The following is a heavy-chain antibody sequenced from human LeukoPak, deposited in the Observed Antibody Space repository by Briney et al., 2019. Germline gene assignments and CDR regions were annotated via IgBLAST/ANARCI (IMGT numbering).Heavy chain of an antibody. CDR3: ARGGHDYGSGSYLFDY. Sequence: SETLSLTCTVSGGSISSYYWSWIRQPAGKGLEWIGRIYTSGSTNYNPSLKSRVTMSVDTSKNQFSLKLSSVTAADTAVYYCARGGHDYGSGSYLFDYWGQGTLVTVSS. D-gene: IGHD3-10*01. CDR1: GGSISSYY. V-gene: IGHV4-4*07. J-gene: IGHJ4*02. CDR2: IYTSGST.